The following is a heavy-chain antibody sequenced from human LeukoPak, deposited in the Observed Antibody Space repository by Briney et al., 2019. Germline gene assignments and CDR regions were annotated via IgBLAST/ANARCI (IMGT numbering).Heavy chain of an antibody. CDR1: GFTFSSYG. V-gene: IGHV3-30*02. J-gene: IGHJ4*02. CDR2: IRYDGSNK. Sequence: GGSLRLSCAASGFTFSSYGMHWVRQAPGKGLEWVAFIRYDGSNKYYADSVKGRFTISRDNSKNTLYLQMNSLRAEDTAVYYCAKLYCCSTSCAEAGYWGQGTLVTVSS. CDR3: AKLYCCSTSCAEAGY. D-gene: IGHD2-2*01.